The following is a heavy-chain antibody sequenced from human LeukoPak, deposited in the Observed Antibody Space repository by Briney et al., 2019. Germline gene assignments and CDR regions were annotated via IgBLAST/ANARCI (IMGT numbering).Heavy chain of an antibody. CDR1: GDSVSSNNGA. V-gene: IGHV6-1*01. Sequence: SQTLSLTCALSGDSVSSNNGAWNWIRQSPSRGLEWLGRTYYRSKWYNDYAGSFISRITISPDTSKNQFSLQLDSVTPEDTAVYYCARDVGATGWHTFDYWGQGTLVTVSS. CDR2: TYYRSKWYN. D-gene: IGHD3-9*01. J-gene: IGHJ4*02. CDR3: ARDVGATGWHTFDY.